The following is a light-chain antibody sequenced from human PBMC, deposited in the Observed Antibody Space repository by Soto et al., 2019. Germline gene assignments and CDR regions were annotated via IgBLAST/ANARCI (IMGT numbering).Light chain of an antibody. Sequence: DIQMTQSPSTLSASVGVRVTITCRASQTISTWLAWYQQKPGKAPKLLIYDVSTLESGVPSTFTGSGSGTEFTLTISSLQPDDFATYYCQQYNTYPWTFGPGTKVEIK. CDR2: DVS. J-gene: IGKJ1*01. CDR3: QQYNTYPWT. CDR1: QTISTW. V-gene: IGKV1-5*01.